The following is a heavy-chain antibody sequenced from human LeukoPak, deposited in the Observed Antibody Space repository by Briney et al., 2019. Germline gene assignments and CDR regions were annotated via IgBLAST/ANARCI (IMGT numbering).Heavy chain of an antibody. J-gene: IGHJ4*02. Sequence: GGSLRLSCAASGFTFSSYAMSWVRQAPGKGLEWASAISGSGGSTYYADSVKGRFTISRDNSKNTLYLQMNSLRAEDTAVYYCAKDGGPGTVTTTLVDYWGQGTLVTVSS. V-gene: IGHV3-23*01. CDR3: AKDGGPGTVTTTLVDY. CDR1: GFTFSSYA. D-gene: IGHD4-17*01. CDR2: ISGSGGST.